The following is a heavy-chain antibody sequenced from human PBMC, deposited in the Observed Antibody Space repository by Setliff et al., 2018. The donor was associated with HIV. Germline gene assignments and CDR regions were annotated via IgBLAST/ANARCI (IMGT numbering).Heavy chain of an antibody. J-gene: IGHJ4*02. CDR2: IKEDGSEK. Sequence: QPGGSLRLSCTASGFTFSGYWMSWVRQAPGKGLEWVANIKEDGSEKYYVDSVKDRFIISRDDSKNTAFLQMNSLKSEDTAVYYCTGWGSGWPQNYWGQGTLVTVSS. V-gene: IGHV3-7*03. CDR3: TGWGSGWPQNY. CDR1: GFTFSGYW. D-gene: IGHD6-19*01.